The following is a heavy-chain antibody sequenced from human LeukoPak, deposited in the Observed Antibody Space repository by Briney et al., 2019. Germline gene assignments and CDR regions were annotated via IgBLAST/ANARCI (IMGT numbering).Heavy chain of an antibody. J-gene: IGHJ5*02. Sequence: TGGSLRLSCAASGFTFSSYAMSWVRQAPGKGLEWVSAISGSGGSTYYADSVKGRFTISRDNSKNTLYLQMNSLRAEDTAVYYCAKDQTTIFGVVNERWFDPWGQGTLVTVSS. V-gene: IGHV3-23*01. CDR2: ISGSGGST. CDR3: AKDQTTIFGVVNERWFDP. CDR1: GFTFSSYA. D-gene: IGHD3-3*01.